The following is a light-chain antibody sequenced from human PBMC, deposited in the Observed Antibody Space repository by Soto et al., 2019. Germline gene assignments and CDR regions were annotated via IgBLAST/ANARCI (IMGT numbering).Light chain of an antibody. V-gene: IGKV3-20*01. J-gene: IGKJ1*01. CDR3: QPHSCPPWT. CDR2: GAS. CDR1: QSIRGGS. Sequence: EIVLTQSPGTLSLSPGERATLSCRASQSIRGGSLVWYQQKPGQAPRLLIYGASSRATGLPDRFSGSGSATDFTLTISRMEPEDFVVYHCQPHSCPPWTFGQGTKVEIK.